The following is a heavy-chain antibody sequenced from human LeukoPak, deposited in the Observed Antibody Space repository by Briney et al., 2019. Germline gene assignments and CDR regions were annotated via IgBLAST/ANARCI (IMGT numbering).Heavy chain of an antibody. J-gene: IGHJ4*02. CDR2: ISGSGGST. CDR1: GFTFSSYA. CDR3: AKRERRGVRGVVGY. V-gene: IGHV3-23*01. D-gene: IGHD3-10*01. Sequence: GGSLRLSCAASGFTFSSYAMSWVRQAPGKGREWVSAISGSGGSTYYADSVKGRFTISRDNSKNTLYLQMNSLRAEDTAVYYCAKRERRGVRGVVGYWGQGTLVTVSS.